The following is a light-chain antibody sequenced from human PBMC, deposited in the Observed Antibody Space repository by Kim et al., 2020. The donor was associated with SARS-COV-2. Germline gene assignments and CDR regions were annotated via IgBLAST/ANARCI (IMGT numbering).Light chain of an antibody. J-gene: IGLJ3*02. CDR3: SAWDSSLSAWV. V-gene: IGLV10-54*04. CDR1: SNNVGDQG. CDR2: RGN. Sequence: QTATLACTGDSNNVGDQGAAWLQQHQRHPPKLLSYRGNSRPSGISERFSASRSGNTDSLTITGLQPEDEADYYCSAWDSSLSAWVFGGGTQLTVL.